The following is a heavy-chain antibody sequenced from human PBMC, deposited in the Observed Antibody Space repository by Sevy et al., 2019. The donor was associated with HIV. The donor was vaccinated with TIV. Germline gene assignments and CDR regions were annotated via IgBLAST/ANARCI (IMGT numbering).Heavy chain of an antibody. J-gene: IGHJ4*02. CDR2: ISGSGGST. V-gene: IGHV3-23*01. D-gene: IGHD4-17*01. Sequence: GGFLRLSCAASGFTFSSYAMSWVRQAPGKGLEWVSAISGSGGSTYYADSVKGRFTISRDNSKNTLYLQMNSLRAEDTAVYYCAKVMGEGDYVPYYFDYWGQGTLVTVSS. CDR3: AKVMGEGDYVPYYFDY. CDR1: GFTFSSYA.